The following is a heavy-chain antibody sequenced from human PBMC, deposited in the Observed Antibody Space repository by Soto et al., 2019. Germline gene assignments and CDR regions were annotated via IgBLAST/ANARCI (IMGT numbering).Heavy chain of an antibody. CDR3: ASQGPAYSSSWYLSY. Sequence: QVQLVESGGGVVQPGRSLRLSCAASGFTFSSYAMHWVRQAPGKGLEWVAVISYDGSNKYYADSVKGRFTISRDNSKNTLYLQMNGLRAEDTAVYYCASQGPAYSSSWYLSYWGQGTLVTVSS. CDR1: GFTFSSYA. V-gene: IGHV3-30-3*01. CDR2: ISYDGSNK. J-gene: IGHJ4*02. D-gene: IGHD6-13*01.